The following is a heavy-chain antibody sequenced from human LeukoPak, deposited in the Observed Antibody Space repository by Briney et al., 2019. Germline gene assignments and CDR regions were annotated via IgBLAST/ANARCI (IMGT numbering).Heavy chain of an antibody. CDR1: GGSISSYY. J-gene: IGHJ4*02. D-gene: IGHD1-7*01. CDR2: IYYSGST. V-gene: IGHV4-59*08. CDR3: ARRATSGNYQMLHFDS. Sequence: SETLSLTCTVSGGSISSYYWSWLRQPPGKGLEWIGYIYYSGSTNYNPSLKSRVTMSLDTSKNQFSLTLSSVTAADTAIYYCARRATSGNYQMLHFDSWGQGILVTVSS.